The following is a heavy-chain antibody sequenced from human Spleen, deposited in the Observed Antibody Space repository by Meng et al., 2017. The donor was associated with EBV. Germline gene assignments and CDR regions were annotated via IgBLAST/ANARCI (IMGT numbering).Heavy chain of an antibody. CDR3: ARILGKAPYYFDY. CDR1: GLARSVGGVA. CDR2: ISWDDDK. V-gene: IGHV2-5*02. J-gene: IGHJ4*02. D-gene: IGHD7-27*01. Sequence: HSIVKESGPTLVKTTGPLTLTCPLLGLARSVGGVAVGWIRQPPGKALEWLALISWDDDKRYRQSLESRLTVAGDTSKNQVVLTMTNMDPLDTATFYCARILGKAPYYFDYWGQGALVTVSS.